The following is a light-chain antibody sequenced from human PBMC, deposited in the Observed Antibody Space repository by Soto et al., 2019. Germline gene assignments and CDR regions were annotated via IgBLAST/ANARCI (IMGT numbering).Light chain of an antibody. J-gene: IGKJ1*01. V-gene: IGKV2-30*01. CDR1: LSLVSSDGYTY. CDR2: KVS. Sequence: DVVMTQSPLSLPVTLGQPASISCRSSLSLVSSDGYTYLNWFQQRPGQSPRRLINKVSNQDSGVPDRFSGSGSGTDFTLKISRVEAEDVGVYYCMQGTHWPWTFGQGTTVEIK. CDR3: MQGTHWPWT.